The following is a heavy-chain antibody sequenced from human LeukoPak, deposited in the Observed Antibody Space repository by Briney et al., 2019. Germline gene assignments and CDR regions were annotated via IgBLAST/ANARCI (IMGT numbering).Heavy chain of an antibody. J-gene: IGHJ3*02. V-gene: IGHV1-18*01. CDR2: ISAYNGNT. Sequence: ASVKVSCKASGYTFTSYGISWARQAPGQGLEWMGWISAYNGNTNYAQKLQGRVTMTTDTSTSTAYMELRSLRSDDTAVYYCARPSSPQKWLSDSDAFDIWGQGTMVTVSS. D-gene: IGHD3-22*01. CDR3: ARPSSPQKWLSDSDAFDI. CDR1: GYTFTSYG.